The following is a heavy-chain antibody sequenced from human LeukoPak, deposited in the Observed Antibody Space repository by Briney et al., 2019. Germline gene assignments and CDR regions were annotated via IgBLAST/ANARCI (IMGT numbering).Heavy chain of an antibody. CDR3: TTEVLLWFGEFFDY. CDR1: GFTFSNAW. CDR2: IKSKTDGGTT. D-gene: IGHD3-10*01. J-gene: IGHJ4*02. V-gene: IGHV3-15*01. Sequence: GGSLRLSCAASGFTFSNAWMSWVRQAPGKGLEWVGRIKSKTDGGTTDYAAPVKGRFTISRDDSKNTLYLQMNSLKTEDTAVYYCTTEVLLWFGEFFDYWGQGTLVTVSS.